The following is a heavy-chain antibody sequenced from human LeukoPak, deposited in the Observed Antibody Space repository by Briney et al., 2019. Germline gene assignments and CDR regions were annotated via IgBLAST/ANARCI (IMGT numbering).Heavy chain of an antibody. CDR3: ARDSALRCSSTSCYFDY. Sequence: ASVKVSCKASGGTFSSYSISWVRQAPGQGPERLGRITPNLAITDYAQKFRGRVTLTADKSTSTVYMELGSLTSEDTAAYYCARDSALRCSSTSCYFDYWGQGTLVTVSS. D-gene: IGHD2-2*01. CDR1: GGTFSSYS. V-gene: IGHV1-69*04. J-gene: IGHJ4*02. CDR2: ITPNLAIT.